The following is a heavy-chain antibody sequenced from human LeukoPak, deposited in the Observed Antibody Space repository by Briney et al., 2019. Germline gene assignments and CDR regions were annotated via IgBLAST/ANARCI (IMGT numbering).Heavy chain of an antibody. Sequence: GASVKVSCKASGYTFTTYNINWVRQAPGQGLEWMGWINPNSGGTNYAQKFQGRVTMTRDTSISTAYMELSRLRSDDTAVYYCARDPFYDILTGYRYNWFDPWGQGTLVTVSS. CDR1: GYTFTTYN. J-gene: IGHJ5*02. D-gene: IGHD3-9*01. V-gene: IGHV1-2*02. CDR3: ARDPFYDILTGYRYNWFDP. CDR2: INPNSGGT.